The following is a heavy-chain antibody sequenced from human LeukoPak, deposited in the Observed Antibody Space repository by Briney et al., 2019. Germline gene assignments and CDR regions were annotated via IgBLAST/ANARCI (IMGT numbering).Heavy chain of an antibody. CDR1: GGSISSSSYY. V-gene: IGHV4-39*01. D-gene: IGHD1-26*01. Sequence: PSETLSLTCTVSGGSISSSSYYWGWIRQPPGKGLEWIGSIYYSGSTYYNPSLKSRVTMSVDTSKNQFSLRLSSVTAADTAVYYCAGTHGQWELLQSNFDYWGQGTLVTVSS. J-gene: IGHJ4*02. CDR3: AGTHGQWELLQSNFDY. CDR2: IYYSGST.